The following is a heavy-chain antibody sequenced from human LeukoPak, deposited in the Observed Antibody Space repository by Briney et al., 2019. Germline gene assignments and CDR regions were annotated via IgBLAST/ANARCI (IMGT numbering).Heavy chain of an antibody. CDR3: AKDRDDLTNGLFN. Sequence: GRSLRLSCAASGFTFSSYGMHWVRQAPGKGLEWVAVISYDGSNKYYADSVKGRFTISRDNSKNTLYLQMNSLRAEDTAVYYCAKDRDDLTNGLFNWGQGTLVTVSS. CDR2: ISYDGSNK. CDR1: GFTFSSYG. J-gene: IGHJ4*02. D-gene: IGHD2-8*01. V-gene: IGHV3-30*18.